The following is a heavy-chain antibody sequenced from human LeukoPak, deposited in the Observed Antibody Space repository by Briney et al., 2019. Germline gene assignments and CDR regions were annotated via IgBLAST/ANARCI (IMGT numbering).Heavy chain of an antibody. CDR1: GYTFTSYG. CDR3: ARGHYGYSYGQPLYYFDY. J-gene: IGHJ4*02. CDR2: ISAYNGNT. Sequence: ASVKVSCKASGYTFTSYGISWVRQAPGQGLEWMGWISAYNGNTNYAQKLQGRVTTTTDTSTSTAYMELRSLRSDDTAVYYRARGHYGYSYGQPLYYFDYWGQGTLVTVSS. D-gene: IGHD5-18*01. V-gene: IGHV1-18*01.